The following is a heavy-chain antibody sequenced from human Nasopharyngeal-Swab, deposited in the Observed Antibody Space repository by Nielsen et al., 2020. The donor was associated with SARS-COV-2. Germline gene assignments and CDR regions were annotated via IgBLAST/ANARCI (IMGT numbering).Heavy chain of an antibody. D-gene: IGHD6-6*01. CDR3: ARGIVRIAARPRGNWFDP. J-gene: IGHJ5*02. V-gene: IGHV4-34*01. CDR2: INHSGST. Sequence: WIRQPPGKGLEWIGEINHSGSTNYNPSLKSRVTISVDTSKNQFSLKLSSVTAADTAVYYCARGIVRIAARPRGNWFDPWGQGTLGTVSS.